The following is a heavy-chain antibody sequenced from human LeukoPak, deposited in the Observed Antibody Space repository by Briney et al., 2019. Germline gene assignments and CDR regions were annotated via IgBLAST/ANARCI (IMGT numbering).Heavy chain of an antibody. CDR2: IYHSGST. D-gene: IGHD3-16*01. CDR3: ARGGAKGPYYFDY. V-gene: IGHV4-30-2*01. CDR1: GGSFSGYS. Sequence: SETLSLTCAVYGGSFSGYSWSWIRQPPGKGLEWIGYIYHSGSTYYNPSLKSRVTISVDRSKNQFSLKLSSVTAADTAVYYCARGGAKGPYYFDYWGQGTLVTVSS. J-gene: IGHJ4*02.